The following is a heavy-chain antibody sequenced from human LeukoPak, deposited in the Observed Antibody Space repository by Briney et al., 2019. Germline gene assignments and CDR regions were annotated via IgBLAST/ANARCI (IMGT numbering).Heavy chain of an antibody. Sequence: GGSLRLSCAASGFTFDDYGMSWVRQAPGKGLEWVSGINWNGGSTGYADSVKGRFTIPRDNAKNSLYLQMNSLRAEDTALYHCAREYYYGSGSYYALWGQGTLVTVSS. CDR2: INWNGGST. J-gene: IGHJ4*02. CDR1: GFTFDDYG. D-gene: IGHD3-10*01. CDR3: AREYYYGSGSYYAL. V-gene: IGHV3-20*01.